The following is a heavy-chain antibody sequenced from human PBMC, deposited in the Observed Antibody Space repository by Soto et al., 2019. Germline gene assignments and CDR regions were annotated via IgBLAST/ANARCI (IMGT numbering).Heavy chain of an antibody. CDR2: INYGGST. D-gene: IGHD3-10*01. Sequence: SETLSLTCTVAGGSMSGYFWSWIRQPPGKGLEWIGYINYGGSTSYNPSLKSRVSMSIDTSKNQFSLTLTSVTVADTAMYYCARTLSGFTYGSRQFYFDYWGQGSLVTAPQ. J-gene: IGHJ4*02. V-gene: IGHV4-59*12. CDR3: ARTLSGFTYGSRQFYFDY. CDR1: GGSMSGYF.